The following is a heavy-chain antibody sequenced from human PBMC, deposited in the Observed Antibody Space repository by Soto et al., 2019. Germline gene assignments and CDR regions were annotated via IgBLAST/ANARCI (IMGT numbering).Heavy chain of an antibody. D-gene: IGHD4-17*01. Sequence: KVSCKASGGTFSSYAISWVRQAPGQGLEWMGGIIPIFGTANYAQKFQGGVTITADESTSTAYMELSSLRSEDTAVYYCASNHYGDYPPYYYGMDVWGQGTTVTVSS. CDR2: IIPIFGTA. CDR1: GGTFSSYA. V-gene: IGHV1-69*01. CDR3: ASNHYGDYPPYYYGMDV. J-gene: IGHJ6*02.